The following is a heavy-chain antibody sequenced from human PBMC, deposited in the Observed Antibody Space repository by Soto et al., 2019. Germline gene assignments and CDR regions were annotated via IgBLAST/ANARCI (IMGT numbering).Heavy chain of an antibody. CDR1: GYTFTGYY. Sequence: ASVKVSCKASGYTFTGYYMHWVRQAPGQGREWMGWINPNSGGTNYAQKFQGWVTMTRDTSISTAYMELSRLRSDDTAVYYCARSGVTIFGVVIIPAYYYGMDVWGQGXTVTVSS. V-gene: IGHV1-2*04. CDR2: INPNSGGT. CDR3: ARSGVTIFGVVIIPAYYYGMDV. J-gene: IGHJ6*02. D-gene: IGHD3-3*01.